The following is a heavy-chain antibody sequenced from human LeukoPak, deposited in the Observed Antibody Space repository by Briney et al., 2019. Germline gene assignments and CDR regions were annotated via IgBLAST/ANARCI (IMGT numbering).Heavy chain of an antibody. CDR1: GFTFSSYA. J-gene: IGHJ4*02. CDR3: ARETFSSGYYFPCDY. D-gene: IGHD3-22*01. Sequence: GGSLRLSSAASGFTFSSYAMSWVRQAPGKGLEWVSAISGSGGSTYYADSVKGRFTISRDNSKNTLYLQMNSLRAEDTAVYYCARETFSSGYYFPCDYWGQGTLVTVSS. V-gene: IGHV3-23*01. CDR2: ISGSGGST.